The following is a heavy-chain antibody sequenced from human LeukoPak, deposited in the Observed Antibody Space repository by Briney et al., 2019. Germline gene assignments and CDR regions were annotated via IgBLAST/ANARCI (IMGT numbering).Heavy chain of an antibody. Sequence: PGGSLRLSCVASGFTVSSNFMTWVRQAPGQGLEWVSVIYSGGSTYYADSVKDRFTISRDNSKNMLYLQMNSLRAEDTAVYYCARGGDSLHYWGQGTLVTVSS. CDR1: GFTVSSNF. CDR3: ARGGDSLHY. J-gene: IGHJ4*02. D-gene: IGHD3-10*01. CDR2: IYSGGST. V-gene: IGHV3-66*01.